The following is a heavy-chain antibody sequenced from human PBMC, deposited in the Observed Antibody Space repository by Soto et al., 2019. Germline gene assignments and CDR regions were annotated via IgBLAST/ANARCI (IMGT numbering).Heavy chain of an antibody. CDR3: TTAPWDDFWSGYYLW. Sequence: SGGSLRLSCAASGFTFSNSWMNWVRQAPGKGLEWVGRIKSKTDGGTTDYAAPVKGRFTISRDDSKNTLYLQMNSLKTEDTAVYYCTTAPWDDFWSGYYLWWGQGTLVTVSS. V-gene: IGHV3-15*07. J-gene: IGHJ4*02. D-gene: IGHD3-3*01. CDR1: GFTFSNSW. CDR2: IKSKTDGGTT.